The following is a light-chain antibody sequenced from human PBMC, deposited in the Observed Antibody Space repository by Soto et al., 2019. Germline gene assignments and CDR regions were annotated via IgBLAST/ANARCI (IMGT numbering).Light chain of an antibody. CDR2: TSS. CDR3: QKHNAAPLT. CDR1: QSVNKW. V-gene: IGKV1-27*01. J-gene: IGKJ4*01. Sequence: DIQMTQSPSTLSASVGDRVTITCRASQSVNKWLAWFQQKPGKVPKLLIYTSSTLQSGVPSRFSGSGSGTDFTLTISNLQPEDVATYYCQKHNAAPLTFGGGTKVDI.